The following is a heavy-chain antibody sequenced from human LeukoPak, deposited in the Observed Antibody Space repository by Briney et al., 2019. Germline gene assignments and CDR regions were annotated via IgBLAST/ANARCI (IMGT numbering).Heavy chain of an antibody. Sequence: ASVKVSCKASGYTFTGYYMHWVRQAPGQGLEWMGWINPNSGGTNYAQKFQGRVTMTRDTSISTAYMELSRLRSDDTAVYYCARLSSVTAMVIDYWGQGTLVTVSS. CDR2: INPNSGGT. CDR1: GYTFTGYY. D-gene: IGHD5-18*01. J-gene: IGHJ4*02. CDR3: ARLSSVTAMVIDY. V-gene: IGHV1-2*02.